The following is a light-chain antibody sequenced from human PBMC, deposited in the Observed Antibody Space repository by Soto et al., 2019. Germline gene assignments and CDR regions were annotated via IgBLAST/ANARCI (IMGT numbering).Light chain of an antibody. CDR1: SSDVGTYNY. J-gene: IGLJ3*02. CDR2: EVS. CDR3: SSDTSSSTLV. V-gene: IGLV2-14*01. Sequence: QPVLTQPASVSGSPGQSITISCTATSSDVGTYNYVSWYQQYPGKAPKLMIFEVSNRPSGVSTRFSGSKSGNTASLTISGLQPEDEAEYFCSSDTSSSTLVFGGGTKVTVL.